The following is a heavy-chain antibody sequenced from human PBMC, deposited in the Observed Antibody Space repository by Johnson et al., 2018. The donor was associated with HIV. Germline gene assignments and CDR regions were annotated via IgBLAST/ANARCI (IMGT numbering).Heavy chain of an antibody. Sequence: VQLVESGGGVVRPGGSLRLSCGASGFTFDEYALSWVRQGPGKGLEWVSGINWNGGRIGYADSVKGRFTISRDNSKNTLYLQMNSLRAEDTAVYYCAKSLFSISWPYDAFDMWGQGTMVTVS. J-gene: IGHJ3*02. D-gene: IGHD2/OR15-2a*01. CDR1: GFTFDEYA. CDR3: AKSLFSISWPYDAFDM. V-gene: IGHV3-20*04. CDR2: INWNGGRI.